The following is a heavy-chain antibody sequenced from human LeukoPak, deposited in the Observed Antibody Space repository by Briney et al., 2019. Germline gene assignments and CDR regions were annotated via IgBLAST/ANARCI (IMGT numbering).Heavy chain of an antibody. CDR3: ARGLAA. CDR2: IYTSGST. V-gene: IGHV4-61*02. J-gene: IGHJ5*02. CDR1: GGSISSGSYY. Sequence: SQTLSLTCTVSGGSISSGSYYWSWIRQPAGKGLEWIGRIYTSGSTNYNPSLKSRVTISVDTSKNQFSLKLSSVTAADTAVYYCARGLAAWGQGTLVTVSS.